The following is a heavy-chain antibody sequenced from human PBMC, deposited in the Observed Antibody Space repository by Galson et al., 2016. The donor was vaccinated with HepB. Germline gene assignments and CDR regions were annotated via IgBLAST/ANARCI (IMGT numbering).Heavy chain of an antibody. V-gene: IGHV1-8*01. Sequence: SVKVSCKASGYSFLSHDTDWIRQTTGQGLEWMGWMNPNSGDTYYAKKFQGRVNMTRNIAMTTAYMELTSLRSDDTAVYYCARGRSPVDYGGVSDGMDLWGQGTTVIVSS. J-gene: IGHJ6*02. CDR2: MNPNSGDT. CDR3: ARGRSPVDYGGVSDGMDL. CDR1: GYSFLSHD. D-gene: IGHD4-23*01.